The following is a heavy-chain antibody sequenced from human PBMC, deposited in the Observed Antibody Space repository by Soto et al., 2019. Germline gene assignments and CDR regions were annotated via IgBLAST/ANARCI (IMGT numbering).Heavy chain of an antibody. CDR1: GGTFSSYA. CDR2: IIPIFGTA. D-gene: IGHD3-10*01. CDR3: AEGSGNHNWFDP. V-gene: IGHV1-69*01. J-gene: IGHJ5*02. Sequence: QVQLVQSGAEVKKPRSSVNVSCKASGGTFSSYAISWVLQAPGQGLEWLGGIIPIFGTANYAQKFQGSVKITAEESTSTAYMELSSLRSEDTAVYYCAEGSGNHNWFDPWGKGPLVTVSS.